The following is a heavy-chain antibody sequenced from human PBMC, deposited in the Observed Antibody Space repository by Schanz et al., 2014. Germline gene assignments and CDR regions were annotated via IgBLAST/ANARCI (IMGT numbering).Heavy chain of an antibody. Sequence: QVRLVQSGAELKMPGATVKVSCETSGYTFTTFYMHWVRQAPGQGLEWMGIINPSGGSTTYAQKFQGRVTMTRDTSTSTVYMDLSSLRSEDTAVYYCARTAGLGPLSYWGQGTLVTVSS. D-gene: IGHD1-26*01. V-gene: IGHV1-46*01. CDR1: GYTFTTFY. CDR2: INPSGGST. J-gene: IGHJ4*02. CDR3: ARTAGLGPLSY.